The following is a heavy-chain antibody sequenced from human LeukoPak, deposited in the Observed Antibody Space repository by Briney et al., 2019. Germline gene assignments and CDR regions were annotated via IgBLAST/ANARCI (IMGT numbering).Heavy chain of an antibody. Sequence: ASVKVSXKASGYTFTSYYMHWVRQAPGQGLEWIGIINPSGGSTSYAQKFQGRVTMTRDTSTSTVYMELSSLRSEDTAVYYCARDRHYGDYLYYFDYWGQGTLVTVSS. D-gene: IGHD4-17*01. CDR3: ARDRHYGDYLYYFDY. V-gene: IGHV1-46*01. CDR1: GYTFTSYY. CDR2: INPSGGST. J-gene: IGHJ4*02.